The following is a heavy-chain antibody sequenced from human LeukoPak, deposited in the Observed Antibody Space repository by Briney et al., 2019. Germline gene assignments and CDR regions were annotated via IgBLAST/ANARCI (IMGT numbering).Heavy chain of an antibody. D-gene: IGHD1-26*01. J-gene: IGHJ4*02. CDR1: GGSFSGYY. CDR3: ARGYSGSYSDY. Sequence: SETLSLTCAVYGGSFSGYYWSWIRQPPGKGLEWIGEINHIGSTNYNPSLKSIVTISVDTAKNHFSLKLSPVTAADTAVYYCARGYSGSYSDYGAQGTLVPVSS. V-gene: IGHV4-34*01. CDR2: INHIGST.